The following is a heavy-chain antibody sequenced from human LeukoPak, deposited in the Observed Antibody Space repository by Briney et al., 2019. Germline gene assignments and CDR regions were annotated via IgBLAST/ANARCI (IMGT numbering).Heavy chain of an antibody. CDR3: ARVAGDTATYPDP. Sequence: ASVKVSCKASGYTFTSYAMHWVRQAPGQRLEWMGWISAYNGNTNYAQKLQGRVTMTTDTSTSTAYMELRSLRSDDTAVYYCARVAGDTATYPDPWGQGTLVTVSS. D-gene: IGHD5-18*01. V-gene: IGHV1-18*01. CDR1: GYTFTSYA. CDR2: ISAYNGNT. J-gene: IGHJ5*02.